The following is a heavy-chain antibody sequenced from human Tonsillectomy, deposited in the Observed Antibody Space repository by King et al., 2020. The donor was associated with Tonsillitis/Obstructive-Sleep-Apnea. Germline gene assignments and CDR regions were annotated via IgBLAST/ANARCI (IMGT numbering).Heavy chain of an antibody. J-gene: IGHJ1*01. Sequence: VQLVQSGTEVKKPGSSVKVSCKLSGGTFSTYGISWVRQAPGQGLEWMGAIVPIFDTAKYTQKFQGRVTITADESASTAYMEVTSLRSEDTAVYYCARRGNSHGAEHSKPGGQGTWSSSPQ. CDR2: IVPIFDTA. D-gene: IGHD3-10*01. V-gene: IGHV1-69*13. CDR3: ARRGNSHGAEHSKP. CDR1: GGTFSTYG.